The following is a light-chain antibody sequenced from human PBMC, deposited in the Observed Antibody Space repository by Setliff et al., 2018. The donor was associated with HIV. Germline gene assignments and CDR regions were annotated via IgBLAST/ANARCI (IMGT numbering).Light chain of an antibody. CDR1: SSDVGGYNY. CDR3: SSFAGSNNV. J-gene: IGLJ1*01. CDR2: EVT. V-gene: IGLV2-8*01. Sequence: SALPQPPSASGSPGQSVTISCTGTSSDVGGYNYVSWYQQHPGKAPKLMIYEVTKRPSGVPDRFSGSKSGNTASLTVSGLQAEDEADYYCSSFAGSNNVVGMGTKV.